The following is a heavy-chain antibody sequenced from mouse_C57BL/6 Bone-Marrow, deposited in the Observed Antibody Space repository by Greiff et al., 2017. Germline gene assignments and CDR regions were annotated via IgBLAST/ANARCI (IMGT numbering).Heavy chain of an antibody. CDR2: IYPGDGDT. CDR3: ARWPWYFPAY. Sequence: VKLMESGPELVKPGASVKISCKASGYAFSSSWMNWVKQRPGKGLEWIGRIYPGDGDTNYNGKFKGKATLTADKSSSTAYMQLSSLTSEDSAVYFCARWPWYFPAYWGQGTLGTVSA. V-gene: IGHV1-82*01. D-gene: IGHD2-1*01. J-gene: IGHJ3*01. CDR1: GYAFSSSW.